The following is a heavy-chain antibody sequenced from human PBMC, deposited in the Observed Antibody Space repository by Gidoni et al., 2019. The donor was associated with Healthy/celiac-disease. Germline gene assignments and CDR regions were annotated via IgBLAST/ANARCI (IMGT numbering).Heavy chain of an antibody. CDR2: INHRGST. Sequence: QVQLQQWGAGLLKPSETLSLTCAVYGGSFSGYYWSWIRQPPGKGLEWIGEINHRGSTNYNPSLKSRVTIPVDTSKNQFSLKLSSVTAADTAVYYCANTKRRSQYSSGWYGGARGYYYGMDVWGQGTTVTVSS. CDR3: ANTKRRSQYSSGWYGGARGYYYGMDV. J-gene: IGHJ6*02. CDR1: GGSFSGYY. D-gene: IGHD6-19*01. V-gene: IGHV4-34*01.